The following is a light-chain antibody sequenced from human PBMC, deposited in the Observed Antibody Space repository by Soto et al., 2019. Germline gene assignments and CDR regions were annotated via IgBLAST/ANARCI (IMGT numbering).Light chain of an antibody. V-gene: IGLV2-11*01. CDR1: SSDVGGCNY. Sequence: QSALTQPRSVSGSPGQSVTISCTGSSSDVGGCNYVSWYQQHPGKAPKLMIYDVSKRPSGVPDRFSGSKSGNTASLTISGLQAEDEADYYCCSFAGSYTWVFGGGTKL. J-gene: IGLJ2*01. CDR3: CSFAGSYTWV. CDR2: DVS.